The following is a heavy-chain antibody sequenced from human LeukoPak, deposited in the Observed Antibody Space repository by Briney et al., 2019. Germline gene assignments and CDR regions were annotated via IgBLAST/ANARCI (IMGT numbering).Heavy chain of an antibody. V-gene: IGHV3-23*01. CDR2: ISGSGGST. J-gene: IGHJ6*03. CDR3: AKGWEVYYYYYMDV. CDR1: GFKFSNYG. Sequence: GGSLRLSCAASGFKFSNYGMSWVRQAPGKGLEWVSAISGSGGSTYYADSVKGRFTISRDNSKNTLYLQMNSLRAEDTAVYYCAKGWEVYYYYYMDVWGKGTTVTISS. D-gene: IGHD1-26*01.